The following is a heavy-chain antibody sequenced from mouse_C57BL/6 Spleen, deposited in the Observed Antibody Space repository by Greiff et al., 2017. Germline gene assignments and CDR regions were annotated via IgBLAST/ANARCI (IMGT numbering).Heavy chain of an antibody. CDR2: INPNYGTT. J-gene: IGHJ4*01. CDR1: GYSFTDYN. CDR3: AREGLTTVVARNAMDY. D-gene: IGHD1-1*01. Sequence: EVQLQQSGPELVKPGASVKISCKASGYSFTDYNMNWVKQSNGKSLEWIGVINPNYGTTSYNQKFKGKATLTVDQSSSTAYMQLNSLTSEDSAVYYSAREGLTTVVARNAMDYWGQGTSVTVSS. V-gene: IGHV1-39*01.